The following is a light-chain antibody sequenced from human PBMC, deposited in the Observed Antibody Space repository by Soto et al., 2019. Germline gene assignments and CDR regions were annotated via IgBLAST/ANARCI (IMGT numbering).Light chain of an antibody. CDR1: QSIDNF. CDR3: QQSYSSPYT. V-gene: IGKV1-39*01. Sequence: DIPMTQSPSSLSASVGNRVTITCRASQSIDNFLNWYQQKPGKAPKFLIYLASSLQGGVPSRFSGSGSGTEFTLTISNLQPEDFATYYCQQSYSSPYTFGQGTKVEIK. J-gene: IGKJ2*01. CDR2: LAS.